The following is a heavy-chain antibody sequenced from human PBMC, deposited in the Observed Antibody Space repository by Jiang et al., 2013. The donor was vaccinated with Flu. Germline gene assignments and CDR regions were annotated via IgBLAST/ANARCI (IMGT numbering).Heavy chain of an antibody. CDR3: ARVKGGDDSSSWYDNWFDP. V-gene: IGHV4-31*03. Sequence: GLVKPSQTLSLTCTVSGGSISSGGYYWSWIRQHPGKGLEWIGYIYYSGSTYYNPSLKSRVTISVDTSKNQFSLKLSSVTAADTAVYYCARVKGGDDSSSWYDNWFDPWGQGTLVTVSS. CDR2: IYYSGST. CDR1: GGSISSGGYY. D-gene: IGHD6-13*01. J-gene: IGHJ5*02.